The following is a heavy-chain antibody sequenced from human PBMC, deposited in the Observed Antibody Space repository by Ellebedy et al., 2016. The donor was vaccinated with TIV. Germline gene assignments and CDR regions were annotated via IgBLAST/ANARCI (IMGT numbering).Heavy chain of an antibody. CDR1: GFTFSSYW. CDR3: AREGVLGWYYYGSGSYGWFDP. J-gene: IGHJ5*02. V-gene: IGHV3-74*01. CDR2: INSDGSSR. Sequence: GESLKISCAASGFTFSSYWMHWVRQVPGKGLVWVSRINSDGSSRTYADSVKGRFTISRDNAKNTLYLQMNSLRAEDTAVYYCAREGVLGWYYYGSGSYGWFDPWGQGTLVTVSS. D-gene: IGHD3-10*01.